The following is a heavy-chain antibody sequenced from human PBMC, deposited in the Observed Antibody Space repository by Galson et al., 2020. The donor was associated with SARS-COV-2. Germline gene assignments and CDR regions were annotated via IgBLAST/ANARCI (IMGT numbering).Heavy chain of an antibody. CDR3: ARDTQDCIGGICYAQNVIY. CDR2: IYSGGAT. CDR1: GFTVSSNF. D-gene: IGHD2-8*02. J-gene: IGHJ4*02. V-gene: IGHV3-53*01. Sequence: GGSLRLSCTASGFTVSSNFMSWVRQVPGKGLEWVSVIYSGGATYYADSVKGRFTISRDNSKNTVYLQMNSLGAEDTAVYYCARDTQDCIGGICYAQNVIYWGQGTLLTVSS.